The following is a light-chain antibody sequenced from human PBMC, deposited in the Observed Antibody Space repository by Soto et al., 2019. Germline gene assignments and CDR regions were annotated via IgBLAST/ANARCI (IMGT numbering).Light chain of an antibody. CDR1: SSDVGGYNY. J-gene: IGLJ3*02. CDR3: SSYTSSSTWV. Sequence: QSALTQPASVSGSPGQSITISCTGTSSDVGGYNYVAWYQQHPGRAPKLMIHDVSNRPSGVSNRFSGSKSGNTASLTISGLQAEYEADYYCSSYTSSSTWVFGVGTKLTVL. V-gene: IGLV2-14*01. CDR2: DVS.